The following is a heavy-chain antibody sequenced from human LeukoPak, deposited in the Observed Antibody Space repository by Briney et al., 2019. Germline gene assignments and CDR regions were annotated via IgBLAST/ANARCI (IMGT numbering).Heavy chain of an antibody. CDR1: GFTFSSY. Sequence: GSLRLSCAASGFTFSSYWSWIRQPPGKGLEWIGEINHSGSTNYNPSLKSRVTISVDTSKNQFSLKLSSVTAADTAVYYCAGRYSSGWYMVDYWGQGTLVTVSS. D-gene: IGHD6-19*01. CDR2: INHSGST. J-gene: IGHJ4*02. V-gene: IGHV4-34*08. CDR3: AGRYSSGWYMVDY.